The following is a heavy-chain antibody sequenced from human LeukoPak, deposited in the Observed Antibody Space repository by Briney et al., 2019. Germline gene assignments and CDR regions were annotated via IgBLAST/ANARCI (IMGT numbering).Heavy chain of an antibody. CDR2: IYYSGST. CDR1: GGSISSGGYY. CDR3: AREGADYYGSGSYLDY. Sequence: SETLSLTCTVSGGSISSGGYYWSWIRQHPGKGLEWIGYIYYSGSTYYNPSLKSRVTISVDTSKNQFSLKLSSVTAADTAVYYCAREGADYYGSGSYLDYWGQGTLVTVSS. D-gene: IGHD3-10*01. V-gene: IGHV4-31*03. J-gene: IGHJ4*02.